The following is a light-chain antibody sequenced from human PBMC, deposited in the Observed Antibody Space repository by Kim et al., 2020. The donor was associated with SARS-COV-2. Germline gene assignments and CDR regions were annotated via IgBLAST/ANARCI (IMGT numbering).Light chain of an antibody. V-gene: IGLV3-19*01. CDR3: NPRDSNDNVV. Sequence: SSELTQDPAVSVALGQTVRITCQGDSLRRYYATWYQQKPGQAPIVVIYGKNNRPSGIPDRFSGSSSGNTASLTITGTQAGDEAVSYCNPRDSNDNVVFGGGTQLPVL. CDR2: GKN. CDR1: SLRRYY. J-gene: IGLJ3*02.